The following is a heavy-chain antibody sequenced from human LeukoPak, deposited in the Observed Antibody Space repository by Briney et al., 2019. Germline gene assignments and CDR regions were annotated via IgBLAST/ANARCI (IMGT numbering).Heavy chain of an antibody. Sequence: GGSLRLSCAASGFTFSDYAMHWVRQAPGKGLEWVSGISWNSGSIGYADSVKGRFTISRDNAKNSLYLQMNSLRAEDTALYYCAKDTVYGDYWGQGTLVTVSS. V-gene: IGHV3-9*01. D-gene: IGHD5/OR15-5a*01. CDR3: AKDTVYGDY. CDR1: GFTFSDYA. J-gene: IGHJ4*02. CDR2: ISWNSGSI.